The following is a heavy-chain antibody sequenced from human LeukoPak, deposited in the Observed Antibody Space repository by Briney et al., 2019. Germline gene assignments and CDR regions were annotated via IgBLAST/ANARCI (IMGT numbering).Heavy chain of an antibody. Sequence: ASVKVSCKASGYTFTSYGISWVRQAPGQGLEWMGWISAYNGNTNYAQKLQGRVTMTTDTSTSTAYMELRSLRSDDTAVYHCARDIFGTRNYYDSSGYYSWGQGTLVTVSS. V-gene: IGHV1-18*01. D-gene: IGHD3-22*01. J-gene: IGHJ4*02. CDR1: GYTFTSYG. CDR2: ISAYNGNT. CDR3: ARDIFGTRNYYDSSGYYS.